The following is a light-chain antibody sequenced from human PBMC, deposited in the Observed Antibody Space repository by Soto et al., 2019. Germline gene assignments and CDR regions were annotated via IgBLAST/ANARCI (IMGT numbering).Light chain of an antibody. CDR3: QLRSDWPPELT. Sequence: EDVLTQSTATLPLSPGVSATHSCRPSQSVRSSLAWYQQNPGQAPRGRIYDASKRATGIPARCTGSASGTVFTLTISSLEPGDFAVYYCQLRSDWPPELTFGGGTKVDIK. J-gene: IGKJ4*01. V-gene: IGKV3-11*01. CDR2: DAS. CDR1: QSVRSS.